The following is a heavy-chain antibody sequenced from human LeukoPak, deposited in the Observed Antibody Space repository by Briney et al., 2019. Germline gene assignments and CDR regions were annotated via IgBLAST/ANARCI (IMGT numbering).Heavy chain of an antibody. CDR3: ARRRSTNYFDY. D-gene: IGHD2-15*01. V-gene: IGHV4-4*02. CDR1: GGSISSNNW. CDR2: IYHSGST. Sequence: SETLPLTCAVSGGSISSNNWCSWLRQPPGKVLEWIGEIYHSGSTNYNPSLKSRVTISVDKSKNQFSLKLNSVTAADTAVYYCARRRSTNYFDYWGQGTLVTVSS. J-gene: IGHJ4*02.